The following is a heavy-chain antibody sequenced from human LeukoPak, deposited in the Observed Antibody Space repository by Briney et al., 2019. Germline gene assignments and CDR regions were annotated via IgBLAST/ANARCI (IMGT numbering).Heavy chain of an antibody. V-gene: IGHV3-21*01. CDR2: ISSSGSYI. CDR3: AREYSSSSDRLDY. CDR1: GFTFSYFS. Sequence: PGGSLILSCAASGFTFSYFSMNWVRQAPGKGLEWVSSISSSGSYIYYADSVKGRFTVSRDNAKNSLYLQMDSLRAEDTAVYYCAREYSSSSDRLDYWGQGTLVTVSS. J-gene: IGHJ4*02. D-gene: IGHD6-6*01.